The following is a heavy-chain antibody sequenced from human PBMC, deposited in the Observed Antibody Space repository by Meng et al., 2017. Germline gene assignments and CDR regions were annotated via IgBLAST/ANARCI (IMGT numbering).Heavy chain of an antibody. CDR1: GFTFSDFY. J-gene: IGHJ4*02. CDR3: AREYSSSWYGDYFDY. D-gene: IGHD6-13*01. Sequence: GGSLRLSCAASGFTFSDFYMSWIRQAPGKGLEWLSYISSSGSTIYHADSVKGRFTISRDNAENSLYLQMNSLRAEDTAVYYCAREYSSSWYGDYFDYWGQGTLVTVSS. V-gene: IGHV3-11*04. CDR2: ISSSGSTI.